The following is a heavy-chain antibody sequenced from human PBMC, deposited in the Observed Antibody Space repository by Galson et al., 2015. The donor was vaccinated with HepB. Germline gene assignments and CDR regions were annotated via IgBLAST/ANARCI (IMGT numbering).Heavy chain of an antibody. Sequence: SLRLSCAASEFTFNTYAMHWVRQAPGKGLEWVAVISYAGSEKYYADSVKGRFTISRDNSKNTLYLQMNSLRTEDTAVYYCARNGDCSSINCCLPFDYWGQGTLVTVSS. D-gene: IGHD2-2*01. CDR3: ARNGDCSSINCCLPFDY. V-gene: IGHV3-30*04. CDR2: ISYAGSEK. CDR1: EFTFNTYA. J-gene: IGHJ4*02.